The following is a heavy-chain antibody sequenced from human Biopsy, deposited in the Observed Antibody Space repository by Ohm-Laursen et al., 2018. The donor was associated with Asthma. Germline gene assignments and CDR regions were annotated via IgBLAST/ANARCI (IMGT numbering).Heavy chain of an antibody. CDR3: SREEPTSGWYQGSILR. Sequence: SLRLSCAASGFSFDDYAMFWVRQAPGKGLEWVSGISWNSGTIGYADSVKGRFTISRDNAKNSLYLQMNSLRAEDTAVYYCSREEPTSGWYQGSILRWGQGTLVTVSS. J-gene: IGHJ4*02. CDR2: ISWNSGTI. D-gene: IGHD6-19*01. CDR1: GFSFDDYA. V-gene: IGHV3-9*01.